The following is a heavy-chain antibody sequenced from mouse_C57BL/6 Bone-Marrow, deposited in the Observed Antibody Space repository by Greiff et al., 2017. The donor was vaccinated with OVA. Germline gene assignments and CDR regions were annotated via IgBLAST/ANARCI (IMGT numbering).Heavy chain of an antibody. CDR3: ARGGQLRLPVAY. V-gene: IGHV1-55*01. J-gene: IGHJ3*01. Sequence: QVQLQQPGAELVKPGASVKMSCKASGYTFTSYWITWVKQRPGQSLEWIGDIYPGSGSTNYNEKFKSKATLTVDTSSSTAYMQLSSLTSEDSAVYYCARGGQLRLPVAYWGQGTLVTVSA. CDR1: GYTFTSYW. D-gene: IGHD3-2*02. CDR2: IYPGSGST.